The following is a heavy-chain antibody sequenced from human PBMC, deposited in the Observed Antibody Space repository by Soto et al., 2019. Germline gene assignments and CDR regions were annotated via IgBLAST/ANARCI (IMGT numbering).Heavy chain of an antibody. CDR2: INPNSGGT. CDR1: GYTFTGYY. Sequence: ASVKVSCKASGYTFTGYYMHWVRQAPGQGLEWMGWINPNSGGTNYAQKFQGRVTMTRDTSTSTAYMELRSLRSDDTAVYYCASFSNDGFDPWGQGTLVTVSS. J-gene: IGHJ5*02. D-gene: IGHD1-1*01. CDR3: ASFSNDGFDP. V-gene: IGHV1-2*02.